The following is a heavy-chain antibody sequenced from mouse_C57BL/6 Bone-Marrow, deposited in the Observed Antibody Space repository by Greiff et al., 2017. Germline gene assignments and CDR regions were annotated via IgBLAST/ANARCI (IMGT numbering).Heavy chain of an antibody. CDR1: GYAFTDYY. CDR3: ARRRTYDYDLDY. D-gene: IGHD2-4*01. V-gene: IGHV1-26*01. J-gene: IGHJ2*01. Sequence: VQLQQSGPELVKPGASVKISCKASGYAFTDYYMTWVKQSHGKSLEWIGDINPNNGGTSYNQKFKGKATLTVDKSSSTAYMELRSLTSEDSAVYYCARRRTYDYDLDYWGQGTTLTVSS. CDR2: INPNNGGT.